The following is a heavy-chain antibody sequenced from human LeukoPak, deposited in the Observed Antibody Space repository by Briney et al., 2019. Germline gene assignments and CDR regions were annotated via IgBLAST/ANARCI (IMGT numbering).Heavy chain of an antibody. Sequence: PSETLSLTCTVSGGSISSYYWSWIRQPPGKGLEWIGYIYYSGSTNYNPSLKSRVTISVDTSKNQFSLKLSSVTAADTAVYYCARYSSGWQYHFDYWGQGTLVTVSS. V-gene: IGHV4-59*08. CDR3: ARYSSGWQYHFDY. J-gene: IGHJ4*02. CDR2: IYYSGST. CDR1: GGSISSYY. D-gene: IGHD6-19*01.